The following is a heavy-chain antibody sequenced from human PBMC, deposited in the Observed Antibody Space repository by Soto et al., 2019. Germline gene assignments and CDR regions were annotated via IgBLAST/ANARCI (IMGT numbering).Heavy chain of an antibody. Sequence: GGSLRLSCAASGFTLSSYWMSWVRQAPGKGLEWVANIKQDGSEKYYVDSVKGRFTISRDNAKNSLYLQMNSLRAEDTAVYYCARDLKYYDFWSGSGGKTFDYWGQGTLVTVSS. J-gene: IGHJ4*02. CDR3: ARDLKYYDFWSGSGGKTFDY. CDR1: GFTLSSYW. V-gene: IGHV3-7*01. D-gene: IGHD3-3*01. CDR2: IKQDGSEK.